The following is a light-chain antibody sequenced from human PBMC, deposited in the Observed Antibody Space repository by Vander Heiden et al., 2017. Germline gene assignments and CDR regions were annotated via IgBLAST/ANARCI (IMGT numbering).Light chain of an antibody. CDR2: DAS. V-gene: IGKV1D-13*01. J-gene: IGKJ4*01. Sequence: AIQLTQSPSSLSAYVGDRVTISCRASQGVSDALAWYQQKPGESPKLLIFDASSLQSGVPSRFRGGGSGTDFALTISSLQPEDFATYYCQQVNNYPTTFRGGAKVGIK. CDR1: QGVSDA. CDR3: QQVNNYPTT.